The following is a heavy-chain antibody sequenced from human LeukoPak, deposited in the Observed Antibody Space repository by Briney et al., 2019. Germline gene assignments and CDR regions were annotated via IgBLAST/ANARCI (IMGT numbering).Heavy chain of an antibody. CDR1: GDTFSSYA. CDR3: ARDGRYSTTGDWFDP. Sequence: ASVKVSCKASGDTFSSYAISWVRQAPGQGLEWMGAIPPKLGTTKSAEKFQGRVTITADEFTSTAYMELSSLRFEDTAVYYCARDGRYSTTGDWFDPWGQGTLVTVSS. D-gene: IGHD3-9*01. CDR2: IPPKLGTT. V-gene: IGHV1-69*13. J-gene: IGHJ5*02.